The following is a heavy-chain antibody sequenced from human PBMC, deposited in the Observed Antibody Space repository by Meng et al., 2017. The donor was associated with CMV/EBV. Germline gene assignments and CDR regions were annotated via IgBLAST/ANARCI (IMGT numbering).Heavy chain of an antibody. V-gene: IGHV1-69*05. CDR2: IIPIFGTA. CDR3: ARDIVVVPAAPTYYYYGMDV. CDR1: GGTFSSYA. J-gene: IGHJ6*02. Sequence: SVQVSCKASGGTFSSYAISWVRQAPGQGLEWMGGIIPIFGTANYAQKFQGRVTITTDESTSTAYMELSSLRSEDTAVYYCARDIVVVPAAPTYYYYGMDVWGQGTTVTVSS. D-gene: IGHD2-2*01.